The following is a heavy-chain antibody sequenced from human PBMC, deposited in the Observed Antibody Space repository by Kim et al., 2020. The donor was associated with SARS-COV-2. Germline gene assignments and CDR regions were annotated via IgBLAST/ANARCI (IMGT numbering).Heavy chain of an antibody. D-gene: IGHD3-10*01. CDR3: ARRLWFGEPSGAFDI. CDR2: INHSGST. Sequence: SETLSLTCAVYGGSFSGYYWSWIRQPPGKGLEWIGEINHSGSTNYNPSLKSRVTISVDTSKNQFSLKLSSVTAADTAVYYCARRLWFGEPSGAFDIWGQGTMVTVSS. J-gene: IGHJ3*02. V-gene: IGHV4-34*01. CDR1: GGSFSGYY.